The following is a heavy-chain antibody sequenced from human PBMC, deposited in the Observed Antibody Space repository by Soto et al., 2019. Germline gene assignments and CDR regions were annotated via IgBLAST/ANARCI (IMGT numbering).Heavy chain of an antibody. CDR2: ISAYNGNT. CDR1: GYTFTSYG. Sequence: ASVKVSCKASGYTFTSYGISWVRQAPGQGLEWMGWISAYNGNTNYAQKLQGRVTMTTDTSTSTAYMELRSLRSDDTAVYYCARTYSSISYYYYCYRMDVWGRGTTVTGS. J-gene: IGHJ6*02. V-gene: IGHV1-18*01. D-gene: IGHD6-19*01. CDR3: ARTYSSISYYYYCYRMDV.